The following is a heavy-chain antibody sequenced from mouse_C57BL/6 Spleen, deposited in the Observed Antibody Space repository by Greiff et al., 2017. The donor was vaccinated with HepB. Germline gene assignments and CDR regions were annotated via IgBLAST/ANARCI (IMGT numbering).Heavy chain of an antibody. J-gene: IGHJ2*01. V-gene: IGHV1-69*01. CDR3: ARGAGYDDY. Sequence: VKLQQPGAELVMPGASVKLSCKASGYTFTSYWMHWVKQRPGQGLEWIGEIDPSDSYTNYNQKFKGKSTLTVDKSSSTAYMQLSSLTSEDSAVYYCARGAGYDDYWGQGTTLTVSS. CDR2: IDPSDSYT. D-gene: IGHD2-12*01. CDR1: GYTFTSYW.